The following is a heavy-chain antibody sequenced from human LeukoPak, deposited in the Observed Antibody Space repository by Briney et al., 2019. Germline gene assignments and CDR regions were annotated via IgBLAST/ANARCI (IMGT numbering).Heavy chain of an antibody. CDR3: ARIRDYYDSSGYSYGYYGMDV. V-gene: IGHV3-21*01. Sequence: GRSLRLSCAASGFTFSSYSMNWVRQAPGKGLEWVSSISSNSNYIYYADSVKGRFTISRDNAKNSLYLQMNSLRAEDTAVYYCARIRDYYDSSGYSYGYYGMDVWGQGTTVTVSS. CDR2: ISSNSNYI. CDR1: GFTFSSYS. J-gene: IGHJ6*02. D-gene: IGHD3-22*01.